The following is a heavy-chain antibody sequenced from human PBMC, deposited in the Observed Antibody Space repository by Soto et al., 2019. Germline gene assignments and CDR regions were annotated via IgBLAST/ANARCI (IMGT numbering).Heavy chain of an antibody. D-gene: IGHD5-12*01. CDR3: ARDTVATTRGPYYYYYGMDV. Sequence: QVQLVESGGGVVQPGRSLRLSCAASGFTFSSYGMHWVRQAPGKGLEWVAVIWYDGSNKYYADSVKGRFTIYRDNSKNTLYLQMNSLRAEDTAVYYCARDTVATTRGPYYYYYGMDVWGQGTTVTVSS. CDR2: IWYDGSNK. J-gene: IGHJ6*02. CDR1: GFTFSSYG. V-gene: IGHV3-33*01.